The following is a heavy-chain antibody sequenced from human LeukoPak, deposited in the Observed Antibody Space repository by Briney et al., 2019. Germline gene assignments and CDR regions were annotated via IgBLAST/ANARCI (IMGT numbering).Heavy chain of an antibody. J-gene: IGHJ4*02. Sequence: GASVKVSCKASGYTFTSYDINWVRQATGQGLEWMGWMNPNSGNTGYAQKFQGRVTMTRNTSISTAYMELSSLRSEDTAVYYCARGHRIAVAGTGDYWGQGTLVTVSS. V-gene: IGHV1-8*01. CDR3: ARGHRIAVAGTGDY. CDR1: GYTFTSYD. CDR2: MNPNSGNT. D-gene: IGHD6-19*01.